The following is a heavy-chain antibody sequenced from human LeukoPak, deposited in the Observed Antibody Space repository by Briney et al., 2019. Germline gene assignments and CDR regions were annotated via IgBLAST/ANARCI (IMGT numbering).Heavy chain of an antibody. V-gene: IGHV4-4*07. CDR2: IYSSGST. J-gene: IGHJ5*02. CDR3: AREIAAAGTCFDP. CDR1: GGSISSYY. D-gene: IGHD6-13*01. Sequence: SETLSLTCTVSGGSISSYYWSWIRQPAGKGLEWIGRIYSSGSTNYNPSLKSQVTMSVDTSKNQFSLKVSSVTAADTGVYYCAREIAAAGTCFDPWGQGTLVTVSS.